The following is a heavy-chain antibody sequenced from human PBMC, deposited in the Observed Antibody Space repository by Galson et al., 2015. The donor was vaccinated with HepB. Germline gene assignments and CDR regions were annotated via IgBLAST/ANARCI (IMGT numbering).Heavy chain of an antibody. CDR3: VYYDSSGYYGY. V-gene: IGHV3-72*01. J-gene: IGHJ4*02. D-gene: IGHD3-22*01. CDR2: TRNKANSYTT. CDR1: GFTFSDHY. Sequence: SLRLSCAASGFTFSDHYMDWVRQAPGKGLEWVGRTRNKANSYTTEYAASVKGRFTISRDDSKNSLYLQMNSLKTEDTAVYYCVYYDSSGYYGYWGQGTLVTVSS.